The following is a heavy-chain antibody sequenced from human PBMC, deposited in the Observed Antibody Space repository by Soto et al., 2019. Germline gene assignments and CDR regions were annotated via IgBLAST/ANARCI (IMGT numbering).Heavy chain of an antibody. CDR3: AKDPRYYYDSSGYSNHYYYGMDV. CDR1: GFTFSSYA. V-gene: IGHV3-23*01. Sequence: EVQLLESGGGLVQPGGSLRLSCAASGFTFSSYAMSWVRQAPGKGLEWVSAISGSGGSTYYADSVKGRFTISRDNSKNTLYRQMNSLRAEDTAVYYCAKDPRYYYDSSGYSNHYYYGMDVWGQGTTVTVSS. CDR2: ISGSGGST. D-gene: IGHD3-22*01. J-gene: IGHJ6*02.